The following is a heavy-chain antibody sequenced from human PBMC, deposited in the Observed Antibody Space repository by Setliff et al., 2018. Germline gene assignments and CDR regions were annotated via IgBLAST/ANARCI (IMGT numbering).Heavy chain of an antibody. CDR1: GDSISSPTYH. CDR3: AKGGGRYHSDS. J-gene: IGHJ4*02. V-gene: IGHV4-39*07. Sequence: SETLSLTCTVSGDSISSPTYHWGWVRQPPGKGLEWIGSIYYNGNTYYNPSLRSRLTISIDKSNNQFSLKLTSMTAADTAVYYCAKGGGRYHSDSWGQGILVTVS. D-gene: IGHD1-1*01. CDR2: IYYNGNT.